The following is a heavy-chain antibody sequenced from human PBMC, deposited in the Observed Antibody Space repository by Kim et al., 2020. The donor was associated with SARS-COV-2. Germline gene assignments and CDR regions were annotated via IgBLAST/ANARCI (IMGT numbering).Heavy chain of an antibody. Sequence: ASVKVSCKASGYTFTGYYMHWVRQAPGQGLELMGRINPNTGGTSYAQKFQDRVSMSRDTSISTAYMELRTLTSDDTAVYYCARDYSGGSNWFDPWGQGTL. CDR1: GYTFTGYY. CDR2: INPNTGGT. D-gene: IGHD6-19*01. CDR3: ARDYSGGSNWFDP. V-gene: IGHV1-2*06. J-gene: IGHJ5*02.